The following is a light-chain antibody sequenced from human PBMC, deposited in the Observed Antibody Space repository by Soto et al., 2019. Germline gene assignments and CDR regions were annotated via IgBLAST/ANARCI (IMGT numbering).Light chain of an antibody. CDR1: QTISSW. CDR2: KAS. V-gene: IGKV1-5*03. CDR3: LQLYNFSWT. Sequence: DIQMTQSPSSLSAFVGDRVTITCRASQTISSWLAWYQQKPGKAPKLLIYKASTLKSGVPSRFSGSGSGTDFTLTISRLQPEDFATYYCLQLYNFSWTFGQGTKVDIK. J-gene: IGKJ1*01.